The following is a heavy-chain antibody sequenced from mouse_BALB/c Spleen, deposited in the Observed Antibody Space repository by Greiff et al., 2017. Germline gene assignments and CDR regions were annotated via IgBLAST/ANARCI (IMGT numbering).Heavy chain of an antibody. CDR1: GFTFSSYA. D-gene: IGHD1-1*01. CDR2: ISSGGST. J-gene: IGHJ1*01. V-gene: IGHV5-6-5*01. CDR3: ARGYGSSWYFDV. Sequence: EVQLVESGGGLVKPGGSLKLSCAASGFTFSSYAMSWVRQTPEKRLEWVASISSGGSTYYPDSVKGRFTISRDNARNILYLQMSSLRSEDTAMYYCARGYGSSWYFDVWGAGTTVTVSS.